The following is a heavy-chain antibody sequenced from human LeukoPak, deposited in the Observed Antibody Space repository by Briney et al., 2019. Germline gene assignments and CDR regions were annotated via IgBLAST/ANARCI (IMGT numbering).Heavy chain of an antibody. CDR2: IYYSGST. CDR3: ARAGRYYYYGMDV. J-gene: IGHJ6*02. Sequence: SEILSLTCTVSGGSISSYDWSWIRQPPGKGLEWIGYIYYSGSTNYNPSLKSRVTISVDTSKNQFSLKLSSVTAADTAVYYCARAGRYYYYGMDVWGQGTTVTVS. CDR1: GGSISSYD. V-gene: IGHV4-59*01.